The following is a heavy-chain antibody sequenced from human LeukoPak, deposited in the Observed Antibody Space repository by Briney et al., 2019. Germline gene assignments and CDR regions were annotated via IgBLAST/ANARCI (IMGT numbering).Heavy chain of an antibody. CDR1: GYTLTELS. CDR2: FDPEDGET. Sequence: SVKVSCKVSGYTLTELSMHWVRQAPGKGLEWMGGFDPEDGETIYARKFQGRVTMTEDTSTDIAYMELSSLRSEDTAVYYCVTIGWRGVVFRFWGQGTLVTVSS. J-gene: IGHJ4*02. V-gene: IGHV1-24*01. CDR3: VTIGWRGVVFRF. D-gene: IGHD3-3*01.